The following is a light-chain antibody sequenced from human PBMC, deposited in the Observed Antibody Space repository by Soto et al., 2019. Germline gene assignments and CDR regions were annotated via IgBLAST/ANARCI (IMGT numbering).Light chain of an antibody. CDR1: QTVSNNY. CDR3: QQRFNWPIT. CDR2: GAS. Sequence: EIVLTQSPGTLSLSPGDRATLSCRASQTVSNNYLAWCQQKPGQAPRVIMYGASRRATGIPDRFSGSGSGTDFTLTISRLEPEDFAVYYCQQRFNWPITFGQGTRLEIK. V-gene: IGKV3D-20*02. J-gene: IGKJ5*01.